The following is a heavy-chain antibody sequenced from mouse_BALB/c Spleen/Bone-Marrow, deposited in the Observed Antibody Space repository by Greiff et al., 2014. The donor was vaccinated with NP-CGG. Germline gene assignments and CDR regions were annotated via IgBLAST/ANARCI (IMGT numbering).Heavy chain of an antibody. CDR3: TRGRTWDFDY. V-gene: IGHV1S81*02. D-gene: IGHD4-1*01. CDR2: INPSNGGT. J-gene: IGHJ2*01. CDR1: GYTFTSYY. Sequence: VQLVESGAELVKPGASVKLSCKASGYTFTSYYMYWVKQRPGRGLEWIGEINPSNGGTNFNEKFKSRATLTVDKSSSTAYMQLSSLTSEDSAVYYCTRGRTWDFDYWGQGTTLTVSS.